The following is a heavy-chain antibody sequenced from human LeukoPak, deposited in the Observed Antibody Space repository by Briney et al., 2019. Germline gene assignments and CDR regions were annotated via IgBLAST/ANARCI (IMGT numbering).Heavy chain of an antibody. J-gene: IGHJ6*03. CDR1: GYTFISYD. CDR2: MNPNSGNT. Sequence: ASVKVSCKASGYTFISYDINWVRQVTGQGLEWMGWMNPNSGNTGYAQKFQGRVTITRNTSISTAFMELSSLRSEDTAVYYCARVEESYGSGRRENYYYYYMDVWGKGTTVTISS. CDR3: ARVEESYGSGRRENYYYYYMDV. V-gene: IGHV1-8*03. D-gene: IGHD3-10*01.